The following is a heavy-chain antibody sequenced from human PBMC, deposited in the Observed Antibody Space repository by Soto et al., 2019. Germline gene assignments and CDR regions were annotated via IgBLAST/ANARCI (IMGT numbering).Heavy chain of an antibody. CDR1: GYTFTSYC. Sequence: ASVKVACKASGYTFTSYCISCVRHAPGQGLEWMGWISAYNGNTNYAQKLQGRVTMTTDTSTSTAYMELRSLRSDDTAVYYCARGRPYYYDSSGYYLFDYWGQGTMVTVSS. J-gene: IGHJ4*02. D-gene: IGHD3-22*01. CDR3: ARGRPYYYDSSGYYLFDY. V-gene: IGHV1-18*01. CDR2: ISAYNGNT.